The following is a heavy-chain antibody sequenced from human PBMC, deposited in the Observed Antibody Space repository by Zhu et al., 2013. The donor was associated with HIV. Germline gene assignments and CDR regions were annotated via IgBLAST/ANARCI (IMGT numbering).Heavy chain of an antibody. V-gene: IGHV1-69*01. CDR2: ITPIFNSS. J-gene: IGHJ4*02. Sequence: QVEVVQSGAEVKKPGSSVKVSCKTSGDTFNSYTLTWVRQAPGQGPEWMGGITPIFNSSNCAQKFQDRLTISADESTRTTYMKLTNLKSEDTAIYYCARDHNSGYYSYFDYWGQGTLVTVSS. CDR1: GDTFNSYT. D-gene: IGHD3-22*01. CDR3: ARDHNSGYYSYFDY.